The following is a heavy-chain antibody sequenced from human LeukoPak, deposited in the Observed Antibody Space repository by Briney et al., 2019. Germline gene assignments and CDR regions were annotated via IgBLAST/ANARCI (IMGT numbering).Heavy chain of an antibody. D-gene: IGHD1-1*01. CDR1: GASLSTTNW. CDR2: IYQGRT. J-gene: IGHJ4*02. CDR3: ARDGGGIDY. V-gene: IGHV4-4*02. Sequence: SETLSLTCGVSGASLSTTNWWSWVRQPPGKGLEWIGQIYQGRTNYNPSLRSRATISVDKPNNQSSLNLKFVTAADTAVYYCARDGGGIDYWGQGLLVTVSS.